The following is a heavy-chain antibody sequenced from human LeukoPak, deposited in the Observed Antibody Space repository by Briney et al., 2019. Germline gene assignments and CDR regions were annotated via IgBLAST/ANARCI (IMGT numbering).Heavy chain of an antibody. D-gene: IGHD2-21*01. CDR1: GGSISSYY. CDR2: IYTTGRT. J-gene: IGHJ3*02. V-gene: IGHV4-4*09. CDR3: AKILGSGVWYGFDI. Sequence: PSETLSLTCTVSGGSISSYYWSWIRQPPGKALEWIGYIYTTGRTNYNPSLKSRVTISVDTSKNQFSLKLNSVTAADTAVYYCAKILGSGVWYGFDIWGQGTMVTVSS.